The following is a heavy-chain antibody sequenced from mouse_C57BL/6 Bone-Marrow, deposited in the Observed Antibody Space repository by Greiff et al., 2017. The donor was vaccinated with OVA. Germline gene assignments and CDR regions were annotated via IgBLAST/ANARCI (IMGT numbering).Heavy chain of an antibody. J-gene: IGHJ4*01. CDR3: ARNLRLRRKYYAMDY. D-gene: IGHD2-4*01. V-gene: IGHV2-2*01. Sequence: QVQLKESGPGLVQPSQSLSITCTVSGFSLTSYGVHWVRQSPGKGLEWLGVIWSGGSTDYNAAFISRLSISKDNSKSQVFFKMNSLQADDTAIYYCARNLRLRRKYYAMDYWGQGTSVIVSS. CDR2: IWSGGST. CDR1: GFSLTSYG.